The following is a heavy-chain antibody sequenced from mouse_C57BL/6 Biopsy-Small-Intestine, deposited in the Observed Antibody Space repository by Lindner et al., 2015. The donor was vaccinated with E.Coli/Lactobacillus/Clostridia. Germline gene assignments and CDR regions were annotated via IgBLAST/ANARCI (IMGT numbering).Heavy chain of an antibody. CDR3: ARIHYYGSSFFDY. CDR2: IYPGDGDT. Sequence: VQLQESGAELVKPGASVKISCKASGYAFSSYWMNWVKQSPGKGLEWIGQIYPGDGDTDYNGKFKAKATLTADKSSSTAYMQLSSLTSEDSAVYFCARIHYYGSSFFDYWGQGTTLTVSS. V-gene: IGHV1-80*01. J-gene: IGHJ2*01. D-gene: IGHD1-1*01. CDR1: GYAFSSYW.